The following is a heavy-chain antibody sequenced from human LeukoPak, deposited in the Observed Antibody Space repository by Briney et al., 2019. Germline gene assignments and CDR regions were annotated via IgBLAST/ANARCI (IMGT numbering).Heavy chain of an antibody. CDR2: INPNSGGT. V-gene: IGHV1-2*02. CDR3: ASEGSDY. J-gene: IGHJ4*02. CDR1: GYTFSDYY. Sequence: GASVKVTCKASGYTFSDYYIHWVRQAPGQGLEWMGWINPNSGGTNYAQKFQGRVTMTRDTSISTAYMEVSRLISDDTAVYYCASEGSDYWGQGTLVTVSS.